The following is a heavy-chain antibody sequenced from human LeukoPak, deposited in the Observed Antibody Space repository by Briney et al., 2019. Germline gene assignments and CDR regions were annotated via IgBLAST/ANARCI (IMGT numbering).Heavy chain of an antibody. J-gene: IGHJ3*02. Sequence: SETLSLTCAVSGGSISSGGYSWSWIRQPPGKGLEWIGYIYHSGSTYYNPSLKSRVTISVDTSKNQFSLKLSSVTAADTAVYYCARGPNTAMVNDAFDIWGQGTMVTVSS. V-gene: IGHV4-30-2*01. CDR2: IYHSGST. CDR3: ARGPNTAMVNDAFDI. CDR1: GGSISSGGYS. D-gene: IGHD5-18*01.